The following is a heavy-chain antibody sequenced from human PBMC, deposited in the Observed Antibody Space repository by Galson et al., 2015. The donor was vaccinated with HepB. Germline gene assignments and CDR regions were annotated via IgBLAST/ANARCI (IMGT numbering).Heavy chain of an antibody. V-gene: IGHV4-61*01. D-gene: IGHD1-1*01. CDR2: IYYSGST. Sequence: ETLSLTCTVSGGSVRSDSYYWSWIRQPPGKGLEWIGYIYYSGSTNYNPSLKSRVTISVDTSKNQFSLKLSSVTAADTAVYYCARETGTTNTDYYYYYYMDVWGKGTTVTVSS. J-gene: IGHJ6*03. CDR3: ARETGTTNTDYYYYYYMDV. CDR1: GGSVRSDSYY.